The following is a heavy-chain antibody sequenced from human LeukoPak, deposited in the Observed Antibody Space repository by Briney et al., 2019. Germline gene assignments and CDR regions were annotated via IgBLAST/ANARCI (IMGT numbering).Heavy chain of an antibody. D-gene: IGHD3-10*01. Sequence: PGRSLRLSCAASGFTFSSYAMHWVRQAPGKGLEWVAVISYDGSNKYYADSVKGRFTISRDNSKNTLYLQMNSLRAEDTAVYYCARASRGFDYWGQGTLVTASS. V-gene: IGHV3-30-3*01. J-gene: IGHJ4*02. CDR1: GFTFSSYA. CDR2: ISYDGSNK. CDR3: ARASRGFDY.